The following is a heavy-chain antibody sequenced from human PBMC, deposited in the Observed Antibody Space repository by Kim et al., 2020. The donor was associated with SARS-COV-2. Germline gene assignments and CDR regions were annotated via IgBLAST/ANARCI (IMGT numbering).Heavy chain of an antibody. CDR1: GGSFSGYY. J-gene: IGHJ4*02. CDR3: ARGGRGVITIFGVVTQRGFDY. D-gene: IGHD3-3*01. V-gene: IGHV4-34*01. Sequence: SETLSLTCADYGGSFSGYYWSWIRQPPGKGLEWIGEINHSGSTNYNPSLKSRVTISVDTSKNQFSLKLSSVTAADTAVYYCARGGRGVITIFGVVTQRGFDYWGQGTLVTVSS. CDR2: INHSGST.